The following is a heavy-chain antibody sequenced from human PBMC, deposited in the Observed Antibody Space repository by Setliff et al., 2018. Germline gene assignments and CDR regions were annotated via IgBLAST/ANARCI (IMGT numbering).Heavy chain of an antibody. CDR1: GGSISSYY. CDR3: ARGGGRFRQLGAPGVHTFDI. D-gene: IGHD1-1*01. J-gene: IGHJ3*02. V-gene: IGHV4-4*08. Sequence: SETLSLTCTVSGGSISSYYWSWIRQPPGKGLEWIGYIYTRGSTNYNPSLRSRVTISVDTSKKQYSLNLSSVTAADTAGYYCARGGGRFRQLGAPGVHTFDIWGQGTMVTVSS. CDR2: IYTRGST.